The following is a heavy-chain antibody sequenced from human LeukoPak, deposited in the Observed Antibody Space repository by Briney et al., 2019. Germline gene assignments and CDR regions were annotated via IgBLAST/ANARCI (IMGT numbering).Heavy chain of an antibody. V-gene: IGHV3-66*01. CDR1: GFTVSSEY. CDR3: ARALPAASHTSFDY. D-gene: IGHD2-2*01. J-gene: IGHJ4*02. Sequence: GGSLRLSCAASGFTVSSEYMSWVRQAPGKGLEWVSIIYSGGTTYYADSVKGRFTISRDISKNTVYLQMNNLRAEDTALFYCARALPAASHTSFDYWGQGALVTVSP. CDR2: IYSGGTT.